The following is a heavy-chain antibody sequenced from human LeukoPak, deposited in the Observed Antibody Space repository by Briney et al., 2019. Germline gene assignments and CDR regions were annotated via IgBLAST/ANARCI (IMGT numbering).Heavy chain of an antibody. J-gene: IGHJ6*02. CDR2: ISSSSSYI. CDR3: ARDADCSSTSCYLGYYYYFGMDV. V-gene: IGHV3-21*01. Sequence: GGSLRLSCAASGFTFSSYSMNWVRQAPGKGLEWVSSISSSSSYIYYADSVKGRFTISRDNAKNSLYLQMNSLRAEDTAVYYCARDADCSSTSCYLGYYYYFGMDVWGQGTTVTVSS. D-gene: IGHD2-2*01. CDR1: GFTFSSYS.